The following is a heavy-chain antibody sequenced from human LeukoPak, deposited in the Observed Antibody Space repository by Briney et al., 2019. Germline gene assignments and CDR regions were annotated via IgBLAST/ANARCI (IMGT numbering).Heavy chain of an antibody. CDR1: GFTFSSYS. V-gene: IGHV3-48*01. CDR2: ISSSSSTI. CDR3: ARTNFYSLDY. J-gene: IGHJ4*02. Sequence: PGGSLRLSCAASGFTFSSYSMNWVRQAPGKGLEWVSYISSSSSTIYYADSVKGRFTISRDNAKNSLYLQMNSLRAEDTAVYYCARTNFYSLDYWGQGTQVTVSS. D-gene: IGHD3-9*01.